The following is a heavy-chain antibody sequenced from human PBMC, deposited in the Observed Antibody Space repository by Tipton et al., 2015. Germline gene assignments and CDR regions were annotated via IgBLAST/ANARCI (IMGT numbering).Heavy chain of an antibody. D-gene: IGHD3-16*02. V-gene: IGHV4-4*02. CDR1: GDSISSSSW. J-gene: IGHJ6*02. CDR3: ARDIAAYGMDV. Sequence: TLSLTCTVSGDSISSSSWWTWVRQPPGKGLEWIGEIHHGGTTNYNPSLKSRVTMSVDTSKNQFSLQLSSVTAADTAVYYCARDIAAYGMDVWGQGTTVIVSS. CDR2: IHHGGTT.